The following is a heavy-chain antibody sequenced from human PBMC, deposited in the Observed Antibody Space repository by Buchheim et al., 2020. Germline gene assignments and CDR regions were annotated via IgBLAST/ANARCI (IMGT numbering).Heavy chain of an antibody. D-gene: IGHD2-21*02. CDR2: INPSRGVT. CDR3: ARDESLVTRPFDY. CDR1: GYTFTSYY. Sequence: QVQLVQSGSEVKKPGASVKISCKASGYTFTSYYVHWVRQAPGQGLEWMGEINPSRGVTTYAQTFEGRVTMTRDTSTSTLYMELKSLRPDDTAIYYCARDESLVTRPFDYWGQGTL. J-gene: IGHJ4*02. V-gene: IGHV1-46*01.